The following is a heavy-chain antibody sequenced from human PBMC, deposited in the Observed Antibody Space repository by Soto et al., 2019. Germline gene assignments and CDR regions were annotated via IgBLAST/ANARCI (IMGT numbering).Heavy chain of an antibody. CDR3: ARQLPGKLDV. D-gene: IGHD1-1*01. CDR1: GYIFTGYH. Sequence: ASVKVSCKASGYIFTGYHMHWVRQAPGQGLEWMGWINPNSGGTKYAQKFQGRVTMTRDTSISTAYMELSSLRSDDTAIYYCARQLPGKLDVWGQGTTVTVSS. CDR2: INPNSGGT. V-gene: IGHV1-2*02. J-gene: IGHJ6*02.